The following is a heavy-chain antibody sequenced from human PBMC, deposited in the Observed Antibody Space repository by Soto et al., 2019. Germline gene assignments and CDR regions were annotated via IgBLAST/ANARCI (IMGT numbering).Heavy chain of an antibody. CDR3: ARAHYGDYGYGMDV. V-gene: IGHV4-30-2*01. Sequence: LSLTCAVSGGSISSGGYSWSWIRQPPGKGLEWIGYIYHSGTTYYNPSLKSRVTISVDRSKNQFSLKLSSVTAADTAVYYCARAHYGDYGYGMDVWGQGTTVTVSS. CDR2: IYHSGTT. J-gene: IGHJ6*02. CDR1: GGSISSGGYS. D-gene: IGHD4-17*01.